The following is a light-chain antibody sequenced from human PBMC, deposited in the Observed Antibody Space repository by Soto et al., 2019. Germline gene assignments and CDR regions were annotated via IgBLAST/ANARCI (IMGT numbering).Light chain of an antibody. V-gene: IGKV3-15*01. CDR2: GPS. Sequence: EIVMMQSPATLSVSPGERATLSCRASQSVSGDLAWYQQKPAQAPRLLICGPSTRATGIPARFRGSGSGTDFTLTISGLQSEDFAIYFCQQYESWPFTFGQGTRLEIK. CDR1: QSVSGD. CDR3: QQYESWPFT. J-gene: IGKJ5*01.